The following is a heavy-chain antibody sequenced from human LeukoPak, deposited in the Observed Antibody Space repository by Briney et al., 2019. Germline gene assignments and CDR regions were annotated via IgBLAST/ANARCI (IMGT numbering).Heavy chain of an antibody. CDR2: IRSKANSYAT. J-gene: IGHJ4*02. V-gene: IGHV3-73*01. CDR1: GFTFSGSA. CDR3: TRPPSPYCSSTSCYEPVDY. D-gene: IGHD2-2*01. Sequence: QSGGSLRLSCAASGFTFSGSAMHWVRQASGKGLEWVGRIRSKANSYATAYAASVKGRFTISRDDSKNTAYLQMNSLKTEDTAVYYCTRPPSPYCSSTSCYEPVDYWGQGTLVTVSS.